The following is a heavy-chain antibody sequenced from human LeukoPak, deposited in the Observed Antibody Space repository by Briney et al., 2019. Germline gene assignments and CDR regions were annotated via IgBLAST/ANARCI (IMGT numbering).Heavy chain of an antibody. CDR2: IYYSGST. CDR1: GGSISSYY. D-gene: IGHD3-10*01. J-gene: IGHJ4*02. Sequence: SETLSLTCTVSGGSISSYYWSWIRQPPGKGLEWIGYIYYSGSTNYNPSLKSRVTISVDTSKNQFSLKLSSLTAADTAVYYCARDVQAGYWGQGTLVTVSS. V-gene: IGHV4-59*01. CDR3: ARDVQAGY.